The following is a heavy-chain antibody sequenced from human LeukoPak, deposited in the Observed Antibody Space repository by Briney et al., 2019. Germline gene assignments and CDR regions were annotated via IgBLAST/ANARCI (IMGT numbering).Heavy chain of an antibody. CDR2: IIPIFGTA. D-gene: IGHD1-26*01. J-gene: IGHJ4*02. CDR3: ASCVSGSYFAYYFDY. V-gene: IGHV1-69*06. CDR1: GGAFSSYA. Sequence: SVKVSCKASGGAFSSYAISWVRQAPGQGLEWMGGIIPIFGTANYAQKFQGRVTITADKSTSTAYMELSSLRSEDTAVYYCASCVSGSYFAYYFDYWGQGTLVTVSS.